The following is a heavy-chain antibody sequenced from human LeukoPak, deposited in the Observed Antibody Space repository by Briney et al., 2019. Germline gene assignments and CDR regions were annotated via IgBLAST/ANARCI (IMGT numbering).Heavy chain of an antibody. D-gene: IGHD2-21*02. V-gene: IGHV1-2*02. Sequence: ASVKVSCKASGYTFTGYYMHWVRQAPGQGLEWMGWINPNSGGTNYAQKFQGRVTMTRDTSISTAYMELSRLRSDDTAVYYCARVNPVVVTAIAWFDPWGQGTLVTVSS. CDR2: INPNSGGT. CDR3: ARVNPVVVTAIAWFDP. CDR1: GYTFTGYY. J-gene: IGHJ5*02.